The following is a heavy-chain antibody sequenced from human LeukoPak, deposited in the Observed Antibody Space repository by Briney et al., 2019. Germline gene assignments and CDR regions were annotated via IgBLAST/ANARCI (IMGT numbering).Heavy chain of an antibody. D-gene: IGHD2-2*01. CDR3: ARERIDCSSTSCYGGGSDY. CDR1: GFTFSSHW. J-gene: IGHJ4*02. CDR2: INTDGSST. Sequence: PGGSLRLSCAASGFTFSSHWMYWVSQAPGKGLVWVSRINTDGSSTSYADSVKGRFTISRDNAKNTLHLQMNSLRAGDTAVYYCARERIDCSSTSCYGGGSDYWGQGTLVTVSS. V-gene: IGHV3-74*01.